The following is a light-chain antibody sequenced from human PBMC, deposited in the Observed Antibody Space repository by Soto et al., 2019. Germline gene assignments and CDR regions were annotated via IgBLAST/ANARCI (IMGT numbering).Light chain of an antibody. J-gene: IGKJ1*01. CDR1: QSVSSN. CDR3: QQYNNRPRA. CDR2: GAS. V-gene: IGKV3-15*01. Sequence: EIVMTQSPATLSVSPGERATLSCRASQSVSSNLAWYQQKPGQAPRLLIYGASTRATGIPARFSGSGSGTEFTLTIRSMQSEDFAVYYCQQYNNRPRAFGQGTKVDIK.